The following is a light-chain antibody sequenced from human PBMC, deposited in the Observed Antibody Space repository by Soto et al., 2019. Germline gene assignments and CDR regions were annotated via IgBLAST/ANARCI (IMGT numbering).Light chain of an antibody. CDR1: DLPTKS. CDR3: QVWDSSSDWV. V-gene: IGLV3-21*02. CDR2: DDT. Sequence: SYELTQPPSVSVAPGQTARITSGGNDLPTKSVDWFQQKPGQAPALVVYDDTDRPSGIPERFSGSKSGNTATLTISRVEPGDEADYYCQVWDSSSDWVFGGGTKLTVL. J-gene: IGLJ3*02.